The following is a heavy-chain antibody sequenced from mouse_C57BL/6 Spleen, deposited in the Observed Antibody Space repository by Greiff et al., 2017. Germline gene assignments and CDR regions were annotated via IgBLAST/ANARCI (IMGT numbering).Heavy chain of an antibody. V-gene: IGHV1-15*01. Sequence: VKVVESGAELVRPGASVTLSCKASGYTFTDYEMHWVKQTPVHGLEWIGAIDPETGGTAYNQKFKGKAILTADKSSSTAYMERRSLTSEDSAVYYCTRWATVVAHYAMDYWGQGTSVTVSS. CDR2: IDPETGGT. D-gene: IGHD1-1*01. J-gene: IGHJ4*01. CDR3: TRWATVVAHYAMDY. CDR1: GYTFTDYE.